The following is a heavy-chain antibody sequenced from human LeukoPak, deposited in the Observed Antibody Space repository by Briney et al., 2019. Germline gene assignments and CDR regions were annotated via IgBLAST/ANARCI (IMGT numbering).Heavy chain of an antibody. D-gene: IGHD3-22*01. CDR1: GYTFTGYY. CDR3: AIAYTYYDATFDY. CDR2: INPNSGGT. J-gene: IGHJ4*02. V-gene: IGHV1-2*02. Sequence: GASVKVSCKASGYTFTGYYMHWVRQAPGQGLEWMGWINPNSGGTNYAQKFQGRVTMTRDTSISTAYMELSRLRSDDTAVYYCAIAYTYYDATFDYWGQGTLVTVSS.